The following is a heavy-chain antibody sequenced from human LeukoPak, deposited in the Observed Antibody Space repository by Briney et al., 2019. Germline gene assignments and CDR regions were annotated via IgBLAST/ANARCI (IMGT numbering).Heavy chain of an antibody. CDR3: ARMEQQPIQPTTWAFDI. CDR2: IYYSGST. J-gene: IGHJ3*02. D-gene: IGHD6-13*01. Sequence: PSETLSLTCTVSGGSINSYYWSWIRQPPGNGLEWIGYIYYSGSTNYNPSLKSRVTISADTSKNQFSLKLSSVTAADTAVYYCARMEQQPIQPTTWAFDIWGQGTMVTVSS. V-gene: IGHV4-59*08. CDR1: GGSINSYY.